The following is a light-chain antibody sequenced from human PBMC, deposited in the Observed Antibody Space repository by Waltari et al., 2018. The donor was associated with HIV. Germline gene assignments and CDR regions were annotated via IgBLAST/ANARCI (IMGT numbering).Light chain of an antibody. J-gene: IGLJ2*01. CDR2: NVS. Sequence: QSALPQPASVSGSPGQSITIPCTGTSSDVGAYNYVSWYQQHPGKAPKLIIYNVSNRPSGVSNRFSGSKSGNTASLTISGLQAEDEASYYCTSYTRSNTVVFGGGTKLTVL. V-gene: IGLV2-14*03. CDR3: TSYTRSNTVV. CDR1: SSDVGAYNY.